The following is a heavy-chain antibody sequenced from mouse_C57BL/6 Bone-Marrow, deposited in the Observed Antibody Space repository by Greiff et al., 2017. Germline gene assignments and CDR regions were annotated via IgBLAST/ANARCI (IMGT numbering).Heavy chain of an antibody. V-gene: IGHV1-52*01. J-gene: IGHJ1*03. Sequence: QVQLQQPGAELVRPGSSVKLSCKASGYTFTSYWMHWVKQRPIQGLEWIGNIDPSDSETHSNQKFKDKATLTVDKSSSTAYMQLSSLTSEDSAVYYCAKGEKKRYFDVWGTGTTVTVSS. CDR3: AKGEKKRYFDV. CDR1: GYTFTSYW. CDR2: IDPSDSET.